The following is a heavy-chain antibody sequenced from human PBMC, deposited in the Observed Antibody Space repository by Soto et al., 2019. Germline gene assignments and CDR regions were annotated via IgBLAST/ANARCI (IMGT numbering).Heavy chain of an antibody. V-gene: IGHV4-4*09. CDR3: ARLLGTAVFDH. CDR2: IYPSGST. CDR1: GGSISGYH. Sequence: QVQLRESGPGLVKASETLSLTRTVSGGSISGYHWSWIRQTPGKGLEWIGKIYPSGSTDYNPSLNSPVIISADTSKNQVSLKLSPVTAADTAIYYCARLLGTAVFDHWGQGTLVTVSS. D-gene: IGHD2-21*02. J-gene: IGHJ4*02.